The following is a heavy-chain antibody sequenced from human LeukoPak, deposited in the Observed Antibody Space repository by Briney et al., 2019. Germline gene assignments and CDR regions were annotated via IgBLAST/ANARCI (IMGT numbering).Heavy chain of an antibody. CDR3: ARALVYRSGGSCYSGYFDY. CDR1: GFTSSNYG. CDR2: IWYDGSNK. V-gene: IGHV3-33*01. J-gene: IGHJ4*02. Sequence: GGSLRLSCAASGFTSSNYGMHWVRQAPGKGLEWVAVIWYDGSNKYYADSVKGRFTISRDNSKNTLYLQMNSLRAEDTAVYYCARALVYRSGGSCYSGYFDYWGQGTLVTVSS. D-gene: IGHD2-15*01.